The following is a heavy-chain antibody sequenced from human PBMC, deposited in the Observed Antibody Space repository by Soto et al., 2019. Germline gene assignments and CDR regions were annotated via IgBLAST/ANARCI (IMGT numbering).Heavy chain of an antibody. V-gene: IGHV1-3*01. CDR3: ARSIVVVTALDY. D-gene: IGHD2-21*02. Sequence: GASVKVSCKASGYTFTGYYMHWVRQAPGQGLEWMGWINASSGNTKYSQKFQGRVTITRDTSASTTYMELSSLRSEDTAVYYCARSIVVVTALDYWGQGTLVTVSS. CDR1: GYTFTGYY. J-gene: IGHJ4*02. CDR2: INASSGNT.